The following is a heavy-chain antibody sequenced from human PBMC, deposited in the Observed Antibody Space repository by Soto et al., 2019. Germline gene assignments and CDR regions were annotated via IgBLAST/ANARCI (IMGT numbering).Heavy chain of an antibody. CDR2: ISSSNYI. D-gene: IGHD2-15*01. V-gene: IGHV3-21*01. CDR1: GFTFSAYA. Sequence: EVQLVESGGGLVKPGGSLRLSCAASGFTFSAYAMNWVRRAPGKGLEWVSSISSSNYIYYADSVKGRFTISRDNAKNSLYLQMNSLRAEDTAVYYCARDDSEGDIWGQGTMVLISS. J-gene: IGHJ3*02. CDR3: ARDDSEGDI.